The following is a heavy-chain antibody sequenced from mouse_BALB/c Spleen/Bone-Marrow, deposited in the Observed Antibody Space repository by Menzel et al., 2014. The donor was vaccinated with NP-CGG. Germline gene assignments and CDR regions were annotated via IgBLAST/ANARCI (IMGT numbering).Heavy chain of an antibody. J-gene: IGHJ4*01. CDR2: INPNTDYT. Sequence: QVQLQQPGAELAKPGASVKMSCKASGYTFSSYWMHWVKQRPGQGLEWIGHINPNTDYTEYNQKFKDKATLTADKSSSTAYMQLSSLTSEDSAVYYCARKGLGLAMDYWGQGTSVTVSS. D-gene: IGHD4-1*01. CDR1: GYTFSSYW. CDR3: ARKGLGLAMDY. V-gene: IGHV1-7*01.